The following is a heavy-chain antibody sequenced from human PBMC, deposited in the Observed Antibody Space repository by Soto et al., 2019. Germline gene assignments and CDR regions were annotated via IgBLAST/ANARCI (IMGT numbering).Heavy chain of an antibody. CDR3: ARAIYCSGGSCYNDAFDI. Sequence: GGSLRLSCAASGFTFSSYSMNWVRQAPGKGLEWVSSISSSSSYIYYADSVKGRFTISRDNAKNSLYLQMNSLRAEDTAVYYCARAIYCSGGSCYNDAFDIWGQGTMVTVSS. V-gene: IGHV3-21*01. D-gene: IGHD2-15*01. J-gene: IGHJ3*02. CDR2: ISSSSSYI. CDR1: GFTFSSYS.